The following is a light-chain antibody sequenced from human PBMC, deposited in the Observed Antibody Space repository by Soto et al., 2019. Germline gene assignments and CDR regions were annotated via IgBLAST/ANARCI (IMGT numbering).Light chain of an antibody. V-gene: IGKV3-15*01. CDR2: GAS. Sequence: EIVMTLSPATVPLSPGERVTLSCRASQSVSIDLAWYQQKPGQAPRLLIYGASTRATDIPPSFTGSGSGTEFTLTISSLQSEDIAVYYCQQYNKWPQTFGQVANVDI. J-gene: IGKJ1*01. CDR1: QSVSID. CDR3: QQYNKWPQT.